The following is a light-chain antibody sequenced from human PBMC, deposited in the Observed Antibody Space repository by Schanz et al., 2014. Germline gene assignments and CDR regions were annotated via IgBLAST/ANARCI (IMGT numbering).Light chain of an antibody. CDR1: SSDVGGYDY. V-gene: IGLV2-14*03. CDR3: SSFTTSSAPGV. Sequence: QSALTQPASVSGSPGQSITISCTGTSSDVGGYDYVSWYQQHPGKAPKLMIYDVNNRPSGVSHRFSASKSGNTASLTISDLQAEDEADYYCSSFTTSSAPGVFGGGTKVTVL. CDR2: DVN. J-gene: IGLJ3*02.